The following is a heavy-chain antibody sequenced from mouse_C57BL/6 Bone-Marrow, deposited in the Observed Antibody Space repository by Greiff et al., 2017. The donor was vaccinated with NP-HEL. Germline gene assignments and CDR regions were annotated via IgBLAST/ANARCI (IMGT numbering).Heavy chain of an antibody. CDR2: IDPETGGT. J-gene: IGHJ3*01. CDR3: TRGGGLTAQATYWFAY. Sequence: VQLQQSGAELVRPGASVTLSCKASGYTFTDYEMHWVKQTPVHGLEWIGAIDPETGGTAYNQKFKGKAILTADKSSSTAYMELRSLTSEDSAVYYCTRGGGLTAQATYWFAYWGQGTLVTVSA. V-gene: IGHV1-15*01. CDR1: GYTFTDYE. D-gene: IGHD3-2*02.